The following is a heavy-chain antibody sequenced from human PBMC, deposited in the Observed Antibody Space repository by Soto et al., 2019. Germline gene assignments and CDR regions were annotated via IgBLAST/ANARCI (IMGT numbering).Heavy chain of an antibody. Sequence: GGSLRLSCAASGFAVNSDYMSWVRQAPGKGLEWVSVIFGGGTTKYADSVKGRFTISRDNSKNTLFLQMNSLRAEDTAVYYCVRTSSYWGQGTRVTVSS. D-gene: IGHD2-2*01. J-gene: IGHJ4*02. CDR3: VRTSSY. CDR1: GFAVNSDY. V-gene: IGHV3-53*01. CDR2: IFGGGTT.